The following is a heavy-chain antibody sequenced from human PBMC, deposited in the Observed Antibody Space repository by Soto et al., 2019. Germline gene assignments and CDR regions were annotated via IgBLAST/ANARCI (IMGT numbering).Heavy chain of an antibody. Sequence: PGESLKISCKGSGYSFTSYWIGWVRQMPGKGLEWMGIIYPGDSDTRYSPSFQGQVTISADKSISTAYLQWSSLKASDTAMYYCAREQYSLGIAAAGTYYYYYYGMDVWGQGTTVTV. J-gene: IGHJ6*02. V-gene: IGHV5-51*01. CDR2: IYPGDSDT. CDR3: AREQYSLGIAAAGTYYYYYYGMDV. D-gene: IGHD6-13*01. CDR1: GYSFTSYW.